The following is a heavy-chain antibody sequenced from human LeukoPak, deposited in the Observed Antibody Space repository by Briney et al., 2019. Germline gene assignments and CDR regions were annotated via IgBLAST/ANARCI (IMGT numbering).Heavy chain of an antibody. CDR1: GYTFTRYD. J-gene: IGHJ4*02. Sequence: ASVKVSCKASGYTFTRYDINWVRQATGQGLEWMGWMNPKSGNTGHAQKFQGRVTITRDTSISTVYMELSSLRSEDTAVYYCARVGTAGGDWGQGTLVTVSS. V-gene: IGHV1-8*03. D-gene: IGHD1-1*01. CDR2: MNPKSGNT. CDR3: ARVGTAGGD.